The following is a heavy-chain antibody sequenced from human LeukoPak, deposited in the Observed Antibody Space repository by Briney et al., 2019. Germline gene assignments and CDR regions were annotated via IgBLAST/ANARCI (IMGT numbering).Heavy chain of an antibody. J-gene: IGHJ4*02. CDR2: IYTSGST. Sequence: SETLSLTCTVSGYSISSGYYWGWIRQPPGKGLEWIGRIYTSGSTNYNPSLKSRVTISVDTSKNQFSLKLSSVTAADTAVYYCARGRDFWSGSVPDYWGQGTLVTVSS. V-gene: IGHV4-38-2*02. CDR1: GYSISSGYY. CDR3: ARGRDFWSGSVPDY. D-gene: IGHD3-3*01.